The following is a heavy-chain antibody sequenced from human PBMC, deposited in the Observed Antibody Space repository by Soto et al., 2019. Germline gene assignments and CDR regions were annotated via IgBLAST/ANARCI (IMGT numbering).Heavy chain of an antibody. J-gene: IGHJ6*02. D-gene: IGHD3-10*01. CDR3: VGQRDRFGYFDPTLYGFDV. V-gene: IGHV3-21*02. CDR2: IRSDSSYI. Sequence: EAQVVESGGGLVKPGESLRLSCAASGFVFTNFNMHWVRQAPGKGLEWVSSIRSDSSYIYDAASVRGRFTITRDNAEKSLSLHMSSLRAEYTAVYYGVGQRDRFGYFDPTLYGFDVWGQGTTVTVSS. CDR1: GFVFTNFN.